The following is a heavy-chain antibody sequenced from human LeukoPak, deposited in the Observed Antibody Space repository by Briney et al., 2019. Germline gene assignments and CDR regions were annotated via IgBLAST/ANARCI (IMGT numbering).Heavy chain of an antibody. V-gene: IGHV3-21*01. CDR2: ISSSSSSYI. D-gene: IGHD2-2*01. CDR3: AKCSSTSCYRYYYYGMDV. J-gene: IGHJ6*02. Sequence: TGGSLRLSCAASGFTFSSYSMNWVRQAPGKGLEWVSSISSSSSSYIYYADSVKGRFTISRDNAKNSLYLQMNSLRAEDTAVYYCAKCSSTSCYRYYYYGMDVWGQGTTVTVSS. CDR1: GFTFSSYS.